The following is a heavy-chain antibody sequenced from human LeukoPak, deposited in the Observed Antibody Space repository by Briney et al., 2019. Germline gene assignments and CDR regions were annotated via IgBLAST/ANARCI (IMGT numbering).Heavy chain of an antibody. CDR3: ASLTFGYNNYFDS. J-gene: IGHJ5*01. Sequence: SETLSLTCTLSGGSISTYYWSRVRQPPGKGLGWIGYNYYRGSTKYNPTLKGPVTISVDTSKNQFSLRLNSVTAADTAVYYCASLTFGYNNYFDSWGQGTPVTVSS. V-gene: IGHV4-59*01. D-gene: IGHD5-24*01. CDR1: GGSISTYY. CDR2: NYYRGST.